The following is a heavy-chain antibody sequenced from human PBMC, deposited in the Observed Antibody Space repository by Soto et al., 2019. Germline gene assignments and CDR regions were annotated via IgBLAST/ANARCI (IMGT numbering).Heavy chain of an antibody. V-gene: IGHV3-21*01. CDR3: ARDPLGVAATEGVGAFDI. D-gene: IGHD2-15*01. CDR1: GFSFSFYS. Sequence: EVQLVESGGGMVKPGGSLRLSCAASGFSFSFYSMNWVRQAPGKGLEWVSSISSSGSYIYYADSVKGRLNISSDNAKNSLYLQMKCLRAEDTAVYYCARDPLGVAATEGVGAFDIWGQGTMVTVSS. J-gene: IGHJ3*02. CDR2: ISSSGSYI.